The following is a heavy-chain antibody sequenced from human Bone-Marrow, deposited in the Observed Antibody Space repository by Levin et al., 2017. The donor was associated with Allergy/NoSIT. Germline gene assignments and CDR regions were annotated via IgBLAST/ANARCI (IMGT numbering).Heavy chain of an antibody. J-gene: IGHJ4*02. CDR2: VIPNNGGT. CDR1: GYTFPPYY. Sequence: ASVKVSCKASGYTFPPYYIHWVRQAPGQGLEWMGWVIPNNGGTNYAQKFQGRVTMTRDTSISTVYMELSRLRSDDTAVYYCARGVLPPALDYWGQGTLVTVSS. D-gene: IGHD2-8*01. CDR3: ARGVLPPALDY. V-gene: IGHV1-2*02.